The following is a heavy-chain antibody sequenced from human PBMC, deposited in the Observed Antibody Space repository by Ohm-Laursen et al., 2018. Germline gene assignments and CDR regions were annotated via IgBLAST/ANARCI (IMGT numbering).Heavy chain of an antibody. J-gene: IGHJ4*02. Sequence: GASVKVSCKASGYTFTSYGISWVRQAPGQGLEWMGWISAYNGNTNYAQKLQGRVTMTTDTSTSTAYMELRSLRSDDTAVYYCARVPMKMSRPRPIDYWGQGTLVTVSS. V-gene: IGHV1-18*01. CDR2: ISAYNGNT. D-gene: IGHD3-22*01. CDR1: GYTFTSYG. CDR3: ARVPMKMSRPRPIDY.